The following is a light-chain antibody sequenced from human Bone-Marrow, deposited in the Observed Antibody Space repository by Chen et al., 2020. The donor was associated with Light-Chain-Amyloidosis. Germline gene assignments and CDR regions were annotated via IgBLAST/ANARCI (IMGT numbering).Light chain of an antibody. Sequence: EIVLTQSPATLSLSPGERATLSCRASQSVSSDLAWYQQKPGQAPRLLIYDASNRDTGIPASFSGSGSGTDFTRTISSLEPEDFAVYYCQQRSNWPYTFGQGTKLEIK. CDR1: QSVSSD. J-gene: IGKJ2*01. V-gene: IGKV3-11*01. CDR2: DAS. CDR3: QQRSNWPYT.